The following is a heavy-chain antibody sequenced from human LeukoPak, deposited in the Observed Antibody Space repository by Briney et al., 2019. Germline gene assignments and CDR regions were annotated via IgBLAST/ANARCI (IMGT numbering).Heavy chain of an antibody. CDR1: GGAIRSSSYH. Sequence: SETLSLTCTVSGGAIRSSSYHWGWIRQSPWKGLEWIGSINYSGITYYNPSLKSRVTISVDTSKNEFTLKLSSVTAADTAVYYCARRLDVWGQGTTVTVSS. CDR3: ARRLDV. V-gene: IGHV4-39*01. CDR2: INYSGIT. J-gene: IGHJ6*02.